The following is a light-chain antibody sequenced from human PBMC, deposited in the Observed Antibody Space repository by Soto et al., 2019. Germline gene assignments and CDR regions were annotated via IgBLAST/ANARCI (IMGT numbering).Light chain of an antibody. CDR2: WAS. V-gene: IGKV4-1*01. J-gene: IGKJ3*01. CDR3: HHYYTTPRGFT. Sequence: DIVMTQSPDSLAVSLGERATINCKSSQSVLYSSNNKNYLAWYKQKPEQPPKLLIYWASTRESRLPNRNSGSRAGPDCTHPISSPQTENVAVNYCHHYYTTPRGFTLGAGTKVDIK. CDR1: QSVLYSSNNKNY.